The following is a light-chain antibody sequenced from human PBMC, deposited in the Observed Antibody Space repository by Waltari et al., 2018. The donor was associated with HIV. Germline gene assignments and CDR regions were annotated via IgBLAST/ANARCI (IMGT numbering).Light chain of an antibody. V-gene: IGLV1-47*01. Sequence: SVLTQPPSASRTPGQRVTISCSGSSSNIGSNYVYWYQYFPGATPKLLIYWNSRRPSGGPDRFSGSKSGTSASLAISGLRPEEETDYYCASWDDSLSGWVFGGGTKVTVL. CDR1: SSNIGSNY. CDR2: WNS. J-gene: IGLJ3*02. CDR3: ASWDDSLSGWV.